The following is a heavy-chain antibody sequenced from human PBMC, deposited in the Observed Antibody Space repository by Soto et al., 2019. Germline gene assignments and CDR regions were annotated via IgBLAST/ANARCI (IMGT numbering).Heavy chain of an antibody. CDR3: ARAAYCGGDCWFFDY. Sequence: QVQLVQSGAEVKKPGASVKVSCKASGYTFTSYAMHWVRQAPGQRLEWMGWINAGNGNTKYSQKFQGRVTITRDTSASTAYMELSSLRSEDTAVYCCARAAYCGGDCWFFDYWGQGTLVTVSS. V-gene: IGHV1-3*01. CDR1: GYTFTSYA. J-gene: IGHJ4*02. D-gene: IGHD2-21*02. CDR2: INAGNGNT.